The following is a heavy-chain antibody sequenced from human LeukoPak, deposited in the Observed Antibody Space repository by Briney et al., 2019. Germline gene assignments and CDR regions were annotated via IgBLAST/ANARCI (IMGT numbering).Heavy chain of an antibody. CDR2: ISGSGDKT. D-gene: IGHD3-22*01. Sequence: HPGGSLRLSCAASGFTFSSYAMSWVRQAPGKGLEWVSAISGSGDKTYYADSVKGRFTISRDNSKNTLYLQMNSLRAEDTAVYYCAKDVRSSVYYGQFDYWGQGTLVTVSS. J-gene: IGHJ4*02. CDR1: GFTFSSYA. V-gene: IGHV3-23*01. CDR3: AKDVRSSVYYGQFDY.